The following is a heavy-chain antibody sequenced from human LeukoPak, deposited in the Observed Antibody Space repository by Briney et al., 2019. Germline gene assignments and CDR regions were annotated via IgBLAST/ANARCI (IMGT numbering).Heavy chain of an antibody. CDR2: INPNSGGT. CDR1: GYSENFYG. V-gene: IGHV1-2*02. CDR3: ARDGPQYSSGWFGYYYYYMDV. Sequence: ASVKVSCKTSGYSENFYGITWVRQVAGQGLEWMGWINPNSGGTNYAQKFQGRVTMTRDTSISTAYMELSRLRSDDTAVYYCARDGPQYSSGWFGYYYYYMDVWGKGTTVTISS. D-gene: IGHD6-19*01. J-gene: IGHJ6*03.